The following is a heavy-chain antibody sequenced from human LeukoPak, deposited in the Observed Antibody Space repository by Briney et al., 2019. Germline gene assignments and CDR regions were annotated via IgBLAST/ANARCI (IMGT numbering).Heavy chain of an antibody. D-gene: IGHD6-25*01. Sequence: NPSDTLSLTCTVSGRSISSYYSSWTRHPPGKGLECIGYIYNSVSTNYNPSLKSRVRISVDTSKNQFSLRLSSVTAADTAVYYCARSAIDAFDIWGQGTMVTVSS. CDR1: GRSISSYY. CDR3: ARSAIDAFDI. CDR2: IYNSVST. V-gene: IGHV4-59*07. J-gene: IGHJ3*02.